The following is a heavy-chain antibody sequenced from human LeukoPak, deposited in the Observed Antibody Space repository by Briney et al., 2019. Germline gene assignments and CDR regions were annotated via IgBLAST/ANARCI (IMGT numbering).Heavy chain of an antibody. V-gene: IGHV3-30*02. CDR2: IGSDGTYK. Sequence: PGGSLRLSCAASGFTFSAYGMHWVRQAPGKGLDWVAFIGSDGTYKYYVDSVKGRFTISRDNSKNTLYLQMNSLRAEDTSLYYCARDPGTGASAGTLDYWGQGTLVTVSS. D-gene: IGHD6-13*01. CDR3: ARDPGTGASAGTLDY. CDR1: GFTFSAYG. J-gene: IGHJ4*02.